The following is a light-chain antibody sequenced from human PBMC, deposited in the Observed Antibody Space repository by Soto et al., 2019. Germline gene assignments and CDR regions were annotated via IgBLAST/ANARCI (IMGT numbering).Light chain of an antibody. CDR2: DVS. Sequence: ALAQPASVSGSPGQSITISCTGTSSDVGGYNYVSWYQQHPGKAPKLMIYDVSNRPSGVSNRFSGSKSGNTASLTISGLQAEDEADYYCSSYTSSSPLIFGTGTKVTVL. CDR3: SSYTSSSPLI. V-gene: IGLV2-14*01. CDR1: SSDVGGYNY. J-gene: IGLJ1*01.